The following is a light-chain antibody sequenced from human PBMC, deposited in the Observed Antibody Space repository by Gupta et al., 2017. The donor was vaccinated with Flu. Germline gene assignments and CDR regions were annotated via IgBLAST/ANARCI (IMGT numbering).Light chain of an antibody. CDR1: SSNIGAGYA. J-gene: IGLJ3*02. CDR3: QSYDSSRSAWV. V-gene: IGLV1-40*01. CDR2: CDA. Sequence: QSVLTQPPSVSGAPGQRVSISCTGNSSNIGAGYAVHWYRHLAGTAPKLLIYCDAIRPSETPYRFSASKSGCSASVAITGLRTEEAGDYYCQSYDSSRSAWVFGGGTKLTVL.